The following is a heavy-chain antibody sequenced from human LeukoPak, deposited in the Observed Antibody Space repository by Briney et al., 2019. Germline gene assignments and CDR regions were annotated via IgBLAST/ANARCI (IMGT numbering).Heavy chain of an antibody. V-gene: IGHV1-18*01. Sequence: GASVKVSCKASGYTFTSYGISWVRQAPGQGLESMGWISAYNGNTNYAQKLQGRVTMTTDTSTSTAYMELRSLRSDDTAVYYCARAYYYGSAKSYYMGVWGKGTTVTVSS. CDR3: ARAYYYGSAKSYYMGV. J-gene: IGHJ6*03. D-gene: IGHD3-10*01. CDR1: GYTFTSYG. CDR2: ISAYNGNT.